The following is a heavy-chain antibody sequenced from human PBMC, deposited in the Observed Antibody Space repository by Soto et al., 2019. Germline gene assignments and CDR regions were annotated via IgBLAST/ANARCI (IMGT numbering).Heavy chain of an antibody. CDR1: GFTLSSYS. Sequence: EVQLVESGGGLVLPGGSLRLSCAASGFTLSSYSMHWVRQAPGKGLEWVSYIRSSSATIYYADSVKGRFTVSRDNARNSLYRQMNSLRDEDTAVYYCARDREYGHPFDIWGQGTMVTVSS. V-gene: IGHV3-48*02. CDR3: ARDREYGHPFDI. CDR2: IRSSSATI. J-gene: IGHJ3*02. D-gene: IGHD3-10*01.